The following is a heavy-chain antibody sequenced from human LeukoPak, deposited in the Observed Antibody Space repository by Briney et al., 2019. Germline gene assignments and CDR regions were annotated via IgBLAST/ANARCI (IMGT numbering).Heavy chain of an antibody. D-gene: IGHD6-13*01. CDR1: GFTFSSYS. V-gene: IGHV3-21*01. CDR2: ISSSSSFI. J-gene: IGHJ4*02. CDR3: ARERGAGLSSSWVDY. Sequence: GGSLRLSCAASGFTFSSYSMNWVRQAPGKGLEWVSSISSSSSFIYYADSVKGRFTISRDNAKNSLYLQMNSLRAEDTAVYYCARERGAGLSSSWVDYWGQGALVTVSS.